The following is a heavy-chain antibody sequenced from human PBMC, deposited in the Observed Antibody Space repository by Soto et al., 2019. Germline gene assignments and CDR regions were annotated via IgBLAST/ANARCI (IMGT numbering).Heavy chain of an antibody. Sequence: GGSLRLSCVASGFTFSDHYMDWVRQAPGKGLEWVGRIANRGGSYTTHQAASVMGRFFVSRDDSKNSLYLQMNSLKTEDTAVYYCTRDVGNYHSSGYPLGGMDVWGQGTTVTVSS. V-gene: IGHV3-72*01. CDR2: IANRGGSYTT. J-gene: IGHJ6*02. D-gene: IGHD3-22*01. CDR3: TRDVGNYHSSGYPLGGMDV. CDR1: GFTFSDHY.